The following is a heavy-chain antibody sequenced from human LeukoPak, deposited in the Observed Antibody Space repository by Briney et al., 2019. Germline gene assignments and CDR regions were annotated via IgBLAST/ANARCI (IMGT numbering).Heavy chain of an antibody. D-gene: IGHD6-13*01. Sequence: SVKVSCKASGGTFISYAISWVRQAPGQGLEWMGGIIPIFGTANYAQKFQGRVTITADKSTSTAYMELSSLRSEDTAVYYCARDRIAAAGVLDYWGQGTLVTVSS. CDR1: GGTFISYA. CDR3: ARDRIAAAGVLDY. V-gene: IGHV1-69*06. J-gene: IGHJ4*02. CDR2: IIPIFGTA.